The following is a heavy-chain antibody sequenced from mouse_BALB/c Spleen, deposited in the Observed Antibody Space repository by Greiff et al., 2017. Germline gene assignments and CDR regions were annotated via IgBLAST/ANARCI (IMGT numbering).Heavy chain of an antibody. J-gene: IGHJ3*01. V-gene: IGHV2-9*02. D-gene: IGHD2-1*01. CDR2: IWAGGST. CDR3: ARDGNYFSWFAY. CDR1: GFSLTSYG. Sequence: VNVVESGPGLVAPSQSLSITCTVSGFSLTSYGVHWVRQPPGKGLEWLGVIWAGGSTNYNSALMSRLSISKDNSKSQVFLKMNSLQTDDTAMYYCARDGNYFSWFAYWGQGTLVTVSA.